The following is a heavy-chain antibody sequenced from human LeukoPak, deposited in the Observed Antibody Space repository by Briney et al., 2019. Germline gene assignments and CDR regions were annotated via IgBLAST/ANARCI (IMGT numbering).Heavy chain of an antibody. CDR1: GFTFSSYW. V-gene: IGHV3-30*02. D-gene: IGHD3-10*01. CDR2: IRYDGSNK. J-gene: IGHJ4*02. Sequence: GGSLRLSCAASGFTFSSYWMSWVRQAPGKGLEWVAFIRYDGSNKYYADSVKGRFTISRDSSRNTLYLQMNSLRAEDTAVYYCAKDGARGIRFGKIPHYFDYWGQGTLVTVSS. CDR3: AKDGARGIRFGKIPHYFDY.